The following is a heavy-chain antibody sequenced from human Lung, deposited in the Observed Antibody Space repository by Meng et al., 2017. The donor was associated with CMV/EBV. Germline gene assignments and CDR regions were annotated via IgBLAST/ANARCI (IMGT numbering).Heavy chain of an antibody. CDR3: AWTMIVGYDY. D-gene: IGHD3-22*01. CDR1: GFTFSSYS. Sequence: GESXKISCAASGFTFSSYSMNWVRQAPGKGLEWVSSISSSSSYIYYADSVKGRFTISRDNAKNLLYLQMNSLRAEDTAVYYCAWTMIVGYDYWGQGTLVTVSS. J-gene: IGHJ4*02. V-gene: IGHV3-21*01. CDR2: ISSSSSYI.